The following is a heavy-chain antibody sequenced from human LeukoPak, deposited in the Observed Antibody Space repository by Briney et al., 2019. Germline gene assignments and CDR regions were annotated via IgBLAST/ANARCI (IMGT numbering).Heavy chain of an antibody. J-gene: IGHJ4*02. D-gene: IGHD6-19*01. CDR2: IYHSGST. CDR1: GYSISSGYY. V-gene: IGHV4-38-2*02. Sequence: PSETLSLTCTVSGYSISSGYYWGWIRQPPGKGLQWIGSIYHSGSTYYNPSLKSRVTISVDTSKNQFSLKLSSVTAADTAVYYCARVRGWYVYYFDYWGQGTLVTVSS. CDR3: ARVRGWYVYYFDY.